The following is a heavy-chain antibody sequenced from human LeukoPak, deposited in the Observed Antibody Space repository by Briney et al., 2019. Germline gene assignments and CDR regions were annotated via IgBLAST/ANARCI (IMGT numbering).Heavy chain of an antibody. CDR2: INPNSGGT. V-gene: IGHV1-2*02. J-gene: IGHJ5*02. CDR1: GYTFTGYY. Sequence: ASVKVSCKASGYTFTGYYMHWVRQAPGQGLEWMGWINPNSGGTNYAQKFQGRVTMTRDTSISTAYMEPSRLRSDDTAVYYCARAYIVVVPAAVNWFDPWGQGTLVTVSS. CDR3: ARAYIVVVPAAVNWFDP. D-gene: IGHD2-2*01.